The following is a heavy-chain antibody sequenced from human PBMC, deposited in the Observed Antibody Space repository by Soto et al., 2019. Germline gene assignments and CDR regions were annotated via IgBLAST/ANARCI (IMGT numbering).Heavy chain of an antibody. Sequence: SETLSLTCTVSGGSISSYYWSWIRQPAGKGLEWIGRIYTSGSTNYNPSLRSRVTMSVDTSKNQFSLKLSSVTAADTAVYYCARGPDRGAIYYYYGMDVWGQGTTVTVSS. V-gene: IGHV4-4*07. CDR3: ARGPDRGAIYYYYGMDV. J-gene: IGHJ6*02. CDR2: IYTSGST. D-gene: IGHD3-10*01. CDR1: GGSISSYY.